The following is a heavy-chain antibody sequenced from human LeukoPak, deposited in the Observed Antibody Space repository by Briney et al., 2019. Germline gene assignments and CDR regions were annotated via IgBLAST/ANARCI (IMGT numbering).Heavy chain of an antibody. D-gene: IGHD3-22*01. V-gene: IGHV3-9*01. Sequence: PGRSLRLSCAASGFTFDDYAMHWVRQAPGKGLEWVSGISWNSGSIGYADSVKGRFTISRDNAKNSLYLQMNSLRAEDTALYYCAKESSGYYDWGQGTLVTVSS. CDR1: GFTFDDYA. J-gene: IGHJ4*02. CDR2: ISWNSGSI. CDR3: AKESSGYYD.